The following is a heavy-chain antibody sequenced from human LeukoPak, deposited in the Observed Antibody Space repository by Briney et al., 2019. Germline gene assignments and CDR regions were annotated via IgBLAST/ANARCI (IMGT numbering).Heavy chain of an antibody. D-gene: IGHD4-17*01. CDR1: GFTFSSYA. J-gene: IGHJ4*02. CDR3: ARGRSGVDTVTTPFDY. V-gene: IGHV3-30*04. CDR2: ISYDGSNK. Sequence: GGSLRLSCAASGFTFSSYAMHWVRQAPGKGLEWVAVISYDGSNKYYADSVKGRFTISRDNSKNTLYLQMNSLRAEDTAVYYCARGRSGVDTVTTPFDYWGRGTLVTVSS.